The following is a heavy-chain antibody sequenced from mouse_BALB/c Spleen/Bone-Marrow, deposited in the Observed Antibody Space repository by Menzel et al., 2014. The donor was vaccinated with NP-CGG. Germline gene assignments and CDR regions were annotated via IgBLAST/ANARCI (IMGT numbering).Heavy chain of an antibody. V-gene: IGHV5-17*02. D-gene: IGHD1-1*01. CDR3: ARSGSSSGYFDY. Sequence: EVKLTESGGGLVQPGGSRKLSCAASGFTFSSFGMHWVRQAPEKGLEWVAYISSGSSTIYYADTVMGRFTISRDNPKNTLFLQMISLRSEDTAMYYCARSGSSSGYFDYWGQGTTLTVSS. CDR1: GFTFSSFG. J-gene: IGHJ2*01. CDR2: ISSGSSTI.